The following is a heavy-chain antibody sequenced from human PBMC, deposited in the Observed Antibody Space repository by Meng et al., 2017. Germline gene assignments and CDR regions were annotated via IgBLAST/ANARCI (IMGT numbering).Heavy chain of an antibody. CDR3: AREIAVAGNVYFDY. D-gene: IGHD6-19*01. CDR1: GYTFTGYY. V-gene: IGHV1-2*06. J-gene: IGHJ4*02. Sequence: QGQRVQFGAEVKKPGASVKVPCKASGYTFTGYYMHWVRQAPGQGLEWMGRINPNSGGTNYAQKFQGRVTMTRDTSISTAYMELSRLRSDDTAVYYCAREIAVAGNVYFDYWGQGTLVTVSS. CDR2: INPNSGGT.